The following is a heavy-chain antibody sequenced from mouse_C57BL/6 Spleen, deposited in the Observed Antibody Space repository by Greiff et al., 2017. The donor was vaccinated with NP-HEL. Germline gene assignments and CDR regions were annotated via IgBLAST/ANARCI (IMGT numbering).Heavy chain of an antibody. Sequence: EVKLMESGPGLVKPSQSLSLTCSVTGYSITSGYYWNWIRQFPGNKLEWMGYISYDGSNNYNPSLKNRISITRDTSKNQFFLKLNSVTTEDTATYYCARGPHYYGTPYYFDYWGQGTTLTVSS. CDR2: ISYDGSN. CDR1: GYSITSGYY. CDR3: ARGPHYYGTPYYFDY. J-gene: IGHJ2*01. D-gene: IGHD1-1*01. V-gene: IGHV3-6*01.